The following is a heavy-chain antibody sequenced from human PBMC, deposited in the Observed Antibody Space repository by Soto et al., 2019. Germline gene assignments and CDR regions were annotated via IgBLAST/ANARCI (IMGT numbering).Heavy chain of an antibody. D-gene: IGHD3-3*01. V-gene: IGHV1-2*02. CDR2: INPNSGGT. Sequence: ASVKVSCKASGYTFTGYYMHWVRQAPGQGLEWMGWINPNSGGTNYAQKFQGRVTMTRDTSISTAYMELSRLRSDDTAVYYCARDHYDFWSGYSNRFDPWGQGTLVTVSS. J-gene: IGHJ5*02. CDR1: GYTFTGYY. CDR3: ARDHYDFWSGYSNRFDP.